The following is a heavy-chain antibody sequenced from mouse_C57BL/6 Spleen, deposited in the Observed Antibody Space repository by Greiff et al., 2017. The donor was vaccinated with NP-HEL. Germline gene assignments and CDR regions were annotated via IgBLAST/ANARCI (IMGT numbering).Heavy chain of an antibody. CDR3: ARGGSSYVNYFDY. D-gene: IGHD1-1*01. CDR1: GYAFSSSW. CDR2: IYPGDGDT. Sequence: QVQLKESGPELVKRGASVKISCKASGYAFSSSWMNWVKQRPGKGLEWIGRIYPGDGDTNYNGKFKGKATLTADKSSSTAYMQLSSLTSEDSAVYFCARGGSSYVNYFDYWGQGTTLTVSS. J-gene: IGHJ2*01. V-gene: IGHV1-82*01.